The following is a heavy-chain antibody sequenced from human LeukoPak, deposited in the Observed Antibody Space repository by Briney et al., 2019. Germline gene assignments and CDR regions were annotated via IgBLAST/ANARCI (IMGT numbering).Heavy chain of an antibody. Sequence: PSETLSLTCAVYGGSFSGYYRSWIRQPPGKGLEWIGEINHSGSTNYNPSLKSRVTISVDTSKNQFSLKLSSVTAADTAVYYCARGPFTWARYFDLWGRGTLVTVSS. V-gene: IGHV4-34*01. D-gene: IGHD7-27*01. CDR2: INHSGST. CDR1: GGSFSGYY. J-gene: IGHJ2*01. CDR3: ARGPFTWARYFDL.